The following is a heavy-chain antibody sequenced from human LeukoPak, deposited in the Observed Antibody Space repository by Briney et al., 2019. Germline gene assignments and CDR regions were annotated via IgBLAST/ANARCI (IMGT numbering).Heavy chain of an antibody. CDR2: MNPNSGNR. D-gene: IGHD3-16*01. V-gene: IGHV1-8*01. CDR1: GYTFTSYD. Sequence: ASVNVSCKASGYTFTSYDINWVRQATGQGREWMGWMNPNSGNRGYAQKFQGRVTMTRNTPISTAYMELSSLRSEDTAVYYCARGGERSHGLKYWGQGTLVTVSS. J-gene: IGHJ4*02. CDR3: ARGGERSHGLKY.